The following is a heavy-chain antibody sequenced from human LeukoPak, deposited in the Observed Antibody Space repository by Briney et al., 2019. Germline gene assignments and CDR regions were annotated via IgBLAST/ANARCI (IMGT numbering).Heavy chain of an antibody. Sequence: AGCLRLSSAASGFAVSSYWMTWVRQPPGKGLEWVANIKEDGNAEYYADSVKGRFIISRDNAKNSLYLQMNNLRAEDTAVYFCARDHRDSYYFYWGQGTVVTVSA. J-gene: IGHJ4*02. CDR1: GFAVSSYW. D-gene: IGHD3-22*01. V-gene: IGHV3-7*01. CDR2: IKEDGNAE. CDR3: ARDHRDSYYFY.